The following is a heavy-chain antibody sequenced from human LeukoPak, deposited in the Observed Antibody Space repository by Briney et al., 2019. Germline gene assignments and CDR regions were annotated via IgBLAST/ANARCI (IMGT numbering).Heavy chain of an antibody. J-gene: IGHJ4*02. D-gene: IGHD1-14*01. V-gene: IGHV3-49*04. CDR2: IRSHAYGGTT. CDR3: TRVGPGKSFDC. Sequence: SCKASGGTFSSYAISWVRQAPGKGLEWVGFIRSHAYGGTTEYAASVKGRFTISRDDSKSIAYLQMDSLKTEDTAVYYCTRVGPGKSFDCWGQGTLVTVSS. CDR1: GGTFSSYA.